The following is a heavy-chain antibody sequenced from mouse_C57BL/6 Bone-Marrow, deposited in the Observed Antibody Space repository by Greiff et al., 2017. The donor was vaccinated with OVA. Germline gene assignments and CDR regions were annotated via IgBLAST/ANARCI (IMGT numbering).Heavy chain of an antibody. J-gene: IGHJ3*01. CDR2: ISGGGSYT. CDR1: GFTFSSYA. Sequence: EVKLMESGGGLVKPGGSLKLSCAASGFTFSSYAMSWVRQTPEKRLEWVATISGGGSYTYYPDNVQGRFTISRYNAKNNLYLQMSQLNSEDTAMYYCARERGWSGSSYVWFAYWGQGTLVTVSA. D-gene: IGHD1-1*01. V-gene: IGHV5-4*01. CDR3: ARERGWSGSSYVWFAY.